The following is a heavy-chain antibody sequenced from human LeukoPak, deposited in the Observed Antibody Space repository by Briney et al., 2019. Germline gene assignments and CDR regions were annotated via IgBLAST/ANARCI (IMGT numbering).Heavy chain of an antibody. J-gene: IGHJ4*02. CDR1: GFTFSSYA. D-gene: IGHD3-10*01. Sequence: GGSLRLSCAASGFTFSSYAMSWVRQAPGKWLEWVSANSGSGGSTYYADSVKGRFTISRDNSKNTLYLQINSLRAEDTAVYYCAKMGSQVRGVISPPLVSPFDYWGQGTLVTVST. V-gene: IGHV3-23*01. CDR2: NSGSGGST. CDR3: AKMGSQVRGVISPPLVSPFDY.